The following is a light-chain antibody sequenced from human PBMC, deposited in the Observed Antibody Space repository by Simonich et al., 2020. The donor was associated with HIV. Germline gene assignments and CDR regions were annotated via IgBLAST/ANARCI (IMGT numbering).Light chain of an antibody. CDR1: RSDVGGYDS. CDR3: CSYTSSSTWV. Sequence: QSALTQPRSVSGSPGQSVTISCTGSRSDVGGYDSVSWYQQHPGKAPKLVIFDVSKWPPGVPDRFSGAKSGNTASLTISGLQTEDEADYYCCSYTSSSTWVFGGGTKLTVL. V-gene: IGLV2-11*01. J-gene: IGLJ3*02. CDR2: DVS.